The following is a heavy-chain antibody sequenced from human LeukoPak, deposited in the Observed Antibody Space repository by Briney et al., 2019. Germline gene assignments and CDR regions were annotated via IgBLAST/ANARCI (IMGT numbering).Heavy chain of an antibody. D-gene: IGHD2-2*02. CDR3: AKYPGTYFSC. J-gene: IGHJ4*01. CDR1: GGSISRYY. V-gene: IGHV4-59*08. Sequence: PSETLSLTCTVSGGSISRYYWSWIRQPPGKGLEWIGYVYYSASTNYNPSLKSRVTISVDTSKNQFSLKLSSVTAADTTVYYCAKYPGTYFSCWGHGTLVTVSS. CDR2: VYYSAST.